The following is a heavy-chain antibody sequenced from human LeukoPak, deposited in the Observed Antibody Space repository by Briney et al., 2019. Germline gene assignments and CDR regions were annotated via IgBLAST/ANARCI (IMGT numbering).Heavy chain of an antibody. V-gene: IGHV3-30*02. CDR1: GFTFSSYG. CDR3: AKGQQWQVDYFDY. CDR2: IRYDGSNK. Sequence: GGSLRLSCAASGFTFSSYGMHWVRQAPGKGLEWVAFIRYDGSNKYYADSVKGRFTISRDNSKNTLYLQMNSLRAEDTVVYYCAKGQQWQVDYFDYWGQGTLVTVSS. D-gene: IGHD6-19*01. J-gene: IGHJ4*02.